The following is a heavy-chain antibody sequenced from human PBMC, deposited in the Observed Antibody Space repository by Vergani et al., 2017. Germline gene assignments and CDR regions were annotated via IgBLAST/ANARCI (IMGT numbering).Heavy chain of an antibody. D-gene: IGHD2-2*02. J-gene: IGHJ4*02. V-gene: IGHV5-51*03. Sequence: EVQLVQSGAEVKKPGESLKISCKASGYSFTSYWIGWVRQRPGKGLEWMGIIYPGDSDTRYSPSFQGQVTISADKSISTAYLQWSSLKAADTAMYYCARRGRGYCSSSSFYIIDYWGQGTLVTVSS. CDR3: ARRGRGYCSSSSFYIIDY. CDR1: GYSFTSYW. CDR2: IYPGDSDT.